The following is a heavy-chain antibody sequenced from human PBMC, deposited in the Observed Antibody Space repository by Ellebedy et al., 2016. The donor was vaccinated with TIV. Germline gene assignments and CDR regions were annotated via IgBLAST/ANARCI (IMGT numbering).Heavy chain of an antibody. CDR2: IRYDGSNK. J-gene: IGHJ4*02. V-gene: IGHV3-30*02. D-gene: IGHD6-19*01. Sequence: GESLTISCAASGFTFSSYGMHWFRQAPGKGLEWVAFIRYDGSNKYYADSVKGRFTISRDNAKNSLYLQMNSLRAEDTAVYYCARDSSGWYYFDYWGQGTLVTVSS. CDR3: ARDSSGWYYFDY. CDR1: GFTFSSYG.